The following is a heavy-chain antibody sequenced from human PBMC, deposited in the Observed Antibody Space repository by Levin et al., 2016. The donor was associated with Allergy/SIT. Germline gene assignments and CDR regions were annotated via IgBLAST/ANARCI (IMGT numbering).Heavy chain of an antibody. CDR3: ATWRGQQLVGGFDY. J-gene: IGHJ4*02. CDR2: IIPILGIA. D-gene: IGHD6-13*01. V-gene: IGHV1-69*02. Sequence: WVRQAPGQGLEWMGRIIPILGIANYAQKFQGRVTITADKSTSTAYMELSSLRSEDTAVYYCATWRGQQLVGGFDYWGQGTLVTVSS.